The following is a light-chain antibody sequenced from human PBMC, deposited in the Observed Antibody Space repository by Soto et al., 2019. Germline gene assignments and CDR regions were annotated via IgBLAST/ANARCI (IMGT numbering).Light chain of an antibody. J-gene: IGLJ2*01. CDR2: DVN. Sequence: QSVLTQPASVSGSLGQSITISCIGTSSDVGVYPWVSWYQQHPGKAPKLLIRDVNFRPSGVSIRFSGSKSGNTASLTISGLQPEDEADYYCSSFASPHSVVFGGGTKLTVL. V-gene: IGLV2-14*03. CDR1: SSDVGVYPW. CDR3: SSFASPHSVV.